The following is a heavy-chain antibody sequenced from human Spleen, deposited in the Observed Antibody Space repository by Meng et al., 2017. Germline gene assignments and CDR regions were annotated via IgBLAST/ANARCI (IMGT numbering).Heavy chain of an antibody. J-gene: IGHJ6*02. Sequence: GESLKISCVGSGITMSYSWMTWVRQAPGEGLEWLATINQDGTEKHYVDSVKGRFTISRDDAKNSLYLQMNSLRAEDTAVYYCARDMGNYHYYAMDVWGQGTTVTVSS. V-gene: IGHV3-7*01. CDR1: GITMSYSW. CDR3: ARDMGNYHYYAMDV. D-gene: IGHD3-10*01. CDR2: INQDGTEK.